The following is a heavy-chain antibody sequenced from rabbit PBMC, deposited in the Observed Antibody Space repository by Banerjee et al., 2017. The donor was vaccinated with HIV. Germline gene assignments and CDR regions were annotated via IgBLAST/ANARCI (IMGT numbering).Heavy chain of an antibody. CDR1: GFDFSSYYY. J-gene: IGHJ4*01. CDR3: ARTIYAGDGGAFNL. Sequence: QSLEESGGDLVKPGASLTLTCTASGFDFSSYYYMCWVRQAPGKGPEWIACIYNGDGSTYYASWVNGRFTISKTSSTTVTLQMTSLTAADTASYFCARTIYAGDGGAFNLWGPGTLVTVS. V-gene: IGHV1S40*01. D-gene: IGHD4-2*01. CDR2: IYNGDGST.